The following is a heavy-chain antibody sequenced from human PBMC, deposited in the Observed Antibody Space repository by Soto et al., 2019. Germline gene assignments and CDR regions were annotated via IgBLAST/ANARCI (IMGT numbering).Heavy chain of an antibody. Sequence: PSETLSLTCTVSGASMSEYFWSWIRQSPGKGLEWIGYIYYLGSTDYNPSLKSRVTISVDTSKRQFSLGLTSVTAADTAVYYCARDGYDGSGSPYPAFWGPGTQVT. V-gene: IGHV4-59*01. CDR2: IYYLGST. D-gene: IGHD3-10*01. CDR1: GASMSEYF. J-gene: IGHJ4*02. CDR3: ARDGYDGSGSPYPAF.